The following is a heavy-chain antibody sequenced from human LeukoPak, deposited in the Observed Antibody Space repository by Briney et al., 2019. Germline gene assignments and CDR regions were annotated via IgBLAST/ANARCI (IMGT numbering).Heavy chain of an antibody. CDR3: ARDSEPYYYDSSGYYYMNYFDY. D-gene: IGHD3-22*01. CDR1: GFTFSSYG. V-gene: IGHV3-30*03. J-gene: IGHJ4*02. Sequence: GGSLRLSCAASGFTFSSYGMHWVRQAPGKGLEWVAVISYDGSNKYYADSVKGRFTISRDNSKNTLYLQMNSLRAEDTAVYYCARDSEPYYYDSSGYYYMNYFDYWGQGTLVTVSS. CDR2: ISYDGSNK.